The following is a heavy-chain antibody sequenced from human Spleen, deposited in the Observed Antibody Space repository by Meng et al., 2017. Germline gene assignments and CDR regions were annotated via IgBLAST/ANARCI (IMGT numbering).Heavy chain of an antibody. CDR2: IYHSGST. V-gene: IGHV4-4*02. CDR3: VRSSGWVRTGFDP. J-gene: IGHJ5*02. Sequence: QVQLQESGPGLVKPSGTLSLTCAVSGGSISSNNWWSWVRQPPGKGLVWIGEIYHSGSTNSNPSLKSRVTISVDKSKNQFSLNLSSVTAADTAVYYCVRSSGWVRTGFDPWGQGTLVTVSS. D-gene: IGHD6-19*01. CDR1: GGSISSNNW.